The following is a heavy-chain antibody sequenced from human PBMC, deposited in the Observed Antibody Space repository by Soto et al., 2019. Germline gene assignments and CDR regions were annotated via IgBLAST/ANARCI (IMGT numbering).Heavy chain of an antibody. CDR2: ISSSSSTI. D-gene: IGHD4-17*01. J-gene: IGHJ3*02. CDR1: GFTFSSYS. V-gene: IGHV3-48*01. CDR3: AREGYGDSRRDAFDI. Sequence: GGSLRLSCAASGFTFSSYSMNWVRQAPGKGLEWVSYISSSSSTIYYADSVKGRFTISRDNAKNSLYLQMNSLRAEDTAVYYCAREGYGDSRRDAFDIWGQGTMVTVSS.